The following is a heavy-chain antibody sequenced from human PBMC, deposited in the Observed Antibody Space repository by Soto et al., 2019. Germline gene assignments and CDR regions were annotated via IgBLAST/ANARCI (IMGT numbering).Heavy chain of an antibody. CDR1: GVSISRGGYS. J-gene: IGHJ5*02. CDR2: IYHSGST. V-gene: IGHV4-30-2*01. Sequence: SETLSLTCAVSGVSISRGGYSWSWIRQPPGKGLEWIGYIYHSGSTYYNLSLKSRVTISVDRSKNQFSLKLSSVTAADTAVYHCARVPGPWGQGTLVPVSS. CDR3: ARVPGP.